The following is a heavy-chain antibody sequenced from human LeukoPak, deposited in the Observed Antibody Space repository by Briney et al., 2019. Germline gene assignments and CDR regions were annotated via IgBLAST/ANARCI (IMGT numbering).Heavy chain of an antibody. CDR2: IWYDGSNK. V-gene: IGHV3-33*01. J-gene: IGHJ4*02. CDR3: ARDRSYDFWSGYSTPDY. Sequence: GGSLRLSCAASGFTFSSYGMHWARQAPGKGLEWVAVIWYDGSNKYYADSVKGRFTISRKNSKNTLDLQINSLRAEDTAVYYCARDRSYDFWSGYSTPDYWGQGTLVTVSS. D-gene: IGHD3-3*01. CDR1: GFTFSSYG.